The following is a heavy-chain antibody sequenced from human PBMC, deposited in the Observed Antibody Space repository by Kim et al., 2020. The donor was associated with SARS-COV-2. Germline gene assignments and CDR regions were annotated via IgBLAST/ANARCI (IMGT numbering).Heavy chain of an antibody. D-gene: IGHD2-2*01. CDR1: GFIFHTYA. Sequence: GGSLRLSCAASGFIFHTYAMHWARQTPGKGLEYVSAISSKGVDTDYADSVGGGFTSSTDNSENTLFLQMVSLRPEDMGEYYCAKGGRHCSGTNCYVFDYWGQGTLVTVSS. CDR2: ISSKGVDT. CDR3: AKGGRHCSGTNCYVFDY. J-gene: IGHJ4*02. V-gene: IGHV3-64*02.